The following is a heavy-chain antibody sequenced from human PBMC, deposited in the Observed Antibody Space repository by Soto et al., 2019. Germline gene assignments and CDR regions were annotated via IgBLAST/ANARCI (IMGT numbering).Heavy chain of an antibody. J-gene: IGHJ4*02. V-gene: IGHV4-30-4*01. CDR3: ARGRFGEIHDY. D-gene: IGHD3-10*01. Sequence: SETLSLTCAVSSGSLSGGDTYWSWLRQPPGKGLEWIGYIFYTGGTHYNTSLKSRVSISVDTSKNQFSLNLYSVTAADTAVYYCARGRFGEIHDYWGQGSLVTVSS. CDR2: IFYTGGT. CDR1: SGSLSGGDTY.